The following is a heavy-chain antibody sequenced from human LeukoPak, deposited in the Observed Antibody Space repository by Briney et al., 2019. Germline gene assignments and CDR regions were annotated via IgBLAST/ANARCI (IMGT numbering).Heavy chain of an antibody. CDR2: INPNSGGT. CDR3: ARVLWSGYSLIQRPNWFDP. D-gene: IGHD3-3*01. V-gene: IGHV1-2*02. CDR1: GYTFTGYY. J-gene: IGHJ5*02. Sequence: ASVKVSCKASGYTFTGYYMHWVRQAPGQGLEWMGWINPNSGGTNYAQKFQGRVTMTTDTSTSTAYMELRSLRSDDTAVYYCARVLWSGYSLIQRPNWFDPWGQGTLVTVSS.